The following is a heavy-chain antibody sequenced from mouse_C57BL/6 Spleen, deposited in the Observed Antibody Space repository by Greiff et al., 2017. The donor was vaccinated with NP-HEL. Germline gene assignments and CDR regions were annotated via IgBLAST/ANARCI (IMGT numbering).Heavy chain of an antibody. Sequence: EVHLVESGGGLVKPGGSLKLSCAASGFTFSSYTMSWVRQTPEQRLEWVATISGGGGNTYYPDSVKGRFTISRDNAKNTLYLQLSSLRSRSTALYYCARHITTVVEGNSYYAMDYWDQGTSVTVSS. V-gene: IGHV5-9*01. J-gene: IGHJ4*01. CDR1: GFTFSSYT. D-gene: IGHD1-1*01. CDR3: ARHITTVVEGNSYYAMDY. CDR2: ISGGGGNT.